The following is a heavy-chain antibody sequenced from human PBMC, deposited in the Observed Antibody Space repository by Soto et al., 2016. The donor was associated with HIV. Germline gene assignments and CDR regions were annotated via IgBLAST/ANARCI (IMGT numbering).Heavy chain of an antibody. CDR1: GFPFRSYV. D-gene: IGHD4-17*01. J-gene: IGHJ2*01. CDR2: ISSSGSIK. CDR3: VRRYQYGDHAYWYFDL. V-gene: IGHV3-48*03. Sequence: EVQLVESGGGSVQPGGSLRLSCEASGFPFRSYVMNWVRQAPGKGLEWISYISSSGSIKHYADSVKGRFTISRDKAKNSLFLQMNSLRVDDTAVYYCVRRYQYGDHAYWYFDLVGPGTLSLS.